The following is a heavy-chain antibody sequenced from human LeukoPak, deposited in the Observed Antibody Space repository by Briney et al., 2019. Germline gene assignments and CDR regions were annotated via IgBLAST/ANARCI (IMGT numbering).Heavy chain of an antibody. V-gene: IGHV4-31*03. CDR2: IYYSGST. J-gene: IGHJ3*02. Sequence: SETLSLTCTVSGGSISSGGYYWSWIRQHPGKGLEWIGYIYYSGSTYYNPSLKSRVTISVDTSKNQFSLKLSSVTAADTAVYYCARDKGGYGGLRQGAFDIWGQGTMVTVSS. CDR1: GGSISSGGYY. CDR3: ARDKGGYGGLRQGAFDI. D-gene: IGHD5-12*01.